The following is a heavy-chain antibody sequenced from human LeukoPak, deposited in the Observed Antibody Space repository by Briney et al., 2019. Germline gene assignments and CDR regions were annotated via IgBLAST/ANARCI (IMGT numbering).Heavy chain of an antibody. CDR2: INPNSGGT. CDR1: GYTFTGYY. Sequence: ASVKVSCKASGYTFTGYYMHWVRQAPGQGLEWTGWINPNSGGTNYAQKFQGRVTVTRDTSISTAYMELSRLRSDDTAVYYCARDFSAVLPGEFYHDYWGQGTLVTVSS. J-gene: IGHJ4*02. V-gene: IGHV1-2*02. D-gene: IGHD3-10*01. CDR3: ARDFSAVLPGEFYHDY.